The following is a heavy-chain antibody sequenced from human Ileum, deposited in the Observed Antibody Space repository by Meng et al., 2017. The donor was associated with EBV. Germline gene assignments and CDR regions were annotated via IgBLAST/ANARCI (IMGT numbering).Heavy chain of an antibody. CDR3: ARDVVDRTYGRFSDC. Sequence: QRQLQDAGPGLVKPSETLSLTCTVSGGSISSSSYSWGWIRQPPGKGLESIGSFYYSGTSHYNPTLKSRVTISLDTSKNQFSLNLRSVTAADTAVYFCARDVVDRTYGRFSDCWGQGILVTVSS. CDR2: FYYSGTS. V-gene: IGHV4-39*07. J-gene: IGHJ4*02. CDR1: GGSISSSSYS. D-gene: IGHD3-10*01.